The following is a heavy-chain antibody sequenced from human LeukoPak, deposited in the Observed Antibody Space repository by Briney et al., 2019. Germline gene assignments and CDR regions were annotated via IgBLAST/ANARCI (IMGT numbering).Heavy chain of an antibody. Sequence: GGCLRLSCAASGVIFSSYSMNWVREAPGKGREWVSSINPAGTSTFHADSVKGRFTISRDNTETSLYMQMDSLRDEDTAVYYCVRDFLGESGAGGPWGQGTLVTVSS. V-gene: IGHV3-21*01. CDR3: VRDFLGESGAGGP. D-gene: IGHD3-10*01. CDR1: GVIFSSYS. J-gene: IGHJ5*02. CDR2: INPAGTST.